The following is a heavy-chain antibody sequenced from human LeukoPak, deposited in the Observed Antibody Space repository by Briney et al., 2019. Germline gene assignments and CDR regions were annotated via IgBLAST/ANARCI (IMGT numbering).Heavy chain of an antibody. V-gene: IGHV1-2*02. CDR2: LNPNTLVA. D-gene: IGHD4-23*01. CDR3: ARKDGGRDGMDV. Sequence: ASVKVSCRASGYTFTDYYMHWVRQAPGQGLEWMGWLNPNTLVANYAQHFQGRVSMTWDTSISTGYMDLHSLTSDDTAVYYCARKDGGRDGMDVWGQGTTVTVSS. CDR1: GYTFTDYY. J-gene: IGHJ6*02.